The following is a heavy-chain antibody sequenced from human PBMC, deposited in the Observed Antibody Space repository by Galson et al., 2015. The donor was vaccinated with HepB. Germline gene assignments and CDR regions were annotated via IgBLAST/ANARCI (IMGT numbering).Heavy chain of an antibody. CDR3: ANLCGSYAHDAFDI. D-gene: IGHD1-26*01. CDR1: GGTFSSYA. CDR2: NIPIFGTA. J-gene: IGHJ3*02. Sequence: SVKVSCKASGGTFSSYAISWVRQAPGQGLEWMGGNIPIFGTANYAQKFQGRVTITADESTSTAYMELSSLRSEDTAVYYCANLCGSYAHDAFDIWGQGTMVTVSS. V-gene: IGHV1-69*13.